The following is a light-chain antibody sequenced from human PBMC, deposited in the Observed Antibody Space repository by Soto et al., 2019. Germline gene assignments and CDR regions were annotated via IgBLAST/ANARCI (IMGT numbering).Light chain of an antibody. CDR3: QQYGSSPVT. J-gene: IGKJ1*01. CDR2: GAS. Sequence: EIVLTQSPVTLSLSPGERATLSCRASQSVNSSYLAWHQQKPGQAPRLLIYGASSRATGIPDRFSGSGSGTDFTLTISRLEPEDFAVYYCQQYGSSPVTFGQGTKVEIK. V-gene: IGKV3-20*01. CDR1: QSVNSSY.